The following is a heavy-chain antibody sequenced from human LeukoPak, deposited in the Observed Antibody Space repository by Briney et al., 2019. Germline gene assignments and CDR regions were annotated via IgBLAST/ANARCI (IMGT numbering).Heavy chain of an antibody. CDR3: ARDRGDYVWGSYRSYNWFDP. CDR1: GFTFSSYS. CDR2: ISSSSSYI. D-gene: IGHD3-16*02. Sequence: PGGSLRLSCAASGFTFSSYSMNWVRQAPGKGLEWVSFISSSSSYIYYADSMKGRFTISRDNAKNSLYLQMNSLRAEDTAVYYCARDRGDYVWGSYRSYNWFDPWGQGTLVTVSS. J-gene: IGHJ5*02. V-gene: IGHV3-21*01.